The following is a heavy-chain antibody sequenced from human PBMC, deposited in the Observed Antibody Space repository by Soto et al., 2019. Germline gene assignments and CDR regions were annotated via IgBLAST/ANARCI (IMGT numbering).Heavy chain of an antibody. CDR2: ISSGGTYI. CDR3: ARELTVAVPSDY. CDR1: GFTFSSYS. J-gene: IGHJ4*02. V-gene: IGHV3-21*01. Sequence: PGGSLRLSCAVSGFTFSSYSMNWVRQAPGKGLEWVSSISSGGTYIYYADSVKGRFTISRDTAKNSLYLQMNSLRAEDTAVYYCARELTVAVPSDYWGQGTLVTVSS. D-gene: IGHD2-8*01.